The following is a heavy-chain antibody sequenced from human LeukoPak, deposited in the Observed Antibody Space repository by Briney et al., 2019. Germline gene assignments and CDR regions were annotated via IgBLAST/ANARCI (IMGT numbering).Heavy chain of an antibody. V-gene: IGHV5-51*01. CDR3: ARHLDDYGDHSRDY. CDR2: IYPGDSDT. J-gene: IGHJ4*02. CDR1: GYSFTSYW. Sequence: GESLKISCKGSGYSFTSYWIGWVRQMPGKGLEWMGIIYPGDSDTRYSPSFQGQVTISADKSISTAYLQWNSLKASDTAMYYRARHLDDYGDHSRDYWGQGTLVTVSS. D-gene: IGHD4-17*01.